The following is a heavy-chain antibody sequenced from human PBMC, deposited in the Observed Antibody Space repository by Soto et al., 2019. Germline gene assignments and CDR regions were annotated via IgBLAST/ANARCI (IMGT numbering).Heavy chain of an antibody. V-gene: IGHV3-30*03. CDR3: AILPMATITEGDDY. J-gene: IGHJ4*02. D-gene: IGHD5-12*01. Sequence: GGSLRLSCAASGFTFSSYGMHWVRQAPGKGLEWVAVISYDGSNKYYADSVKGRFTISRDNSKNTLYLQMDSLRAEDTAVYYCAILPMATITEGDDYWGKGT. CDR2: ISYDGSNK. CDR1: GFTFSSYG.